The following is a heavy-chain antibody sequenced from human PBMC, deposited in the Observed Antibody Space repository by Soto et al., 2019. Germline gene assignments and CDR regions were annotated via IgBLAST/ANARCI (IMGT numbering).Heavy chain of an antibody. CDR2: ISRSSSII. J-gene: IGHJ4*02. CDR1: GFTFSSYA. Sequence: PGGSLRLSCAASGFTFSSYAMNWVRQAPGKGLEWVSYISRSSSIIYYADSVKGRFTISRDNAKNSLYLQMNSLRDEDTAVYYCAREDREMSIFSLDSWGQGTLVTVSS. D-gene: IGHD3-9*01. CDR3: AREDREMSIFSLDS. V-gene: IGHV3-48*02.